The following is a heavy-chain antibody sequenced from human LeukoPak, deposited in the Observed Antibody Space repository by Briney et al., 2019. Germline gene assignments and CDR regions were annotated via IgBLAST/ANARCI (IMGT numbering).Heavy chain of an antibody. D-gene: IGHD2-15*01. V-gene: IGHV3-30*04. J-gene: IGHJ4*02. CDR1: GFTFRNYA. CDR3: ARARAGSVDY. Sequence: GGSLRLSCAASGFTFRNYAMRWVRQAPGKGLEWVAVISYDGIHKYYADSIKGRFNISRDNSDHTLFLLVDSLRPDDTAVYYCARARAGSVDYWGQGTLVTVPS. CDR2: ISYDGIHK.